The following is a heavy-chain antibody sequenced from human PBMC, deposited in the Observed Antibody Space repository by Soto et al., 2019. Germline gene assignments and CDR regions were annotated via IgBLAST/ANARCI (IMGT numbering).Heavy chain of an antibody. Sequence: QVQLVQSGAEVKKPGSSVKVSCKASGGTFSSYAISWVRQAPGQGLEWMGGIIPIFGTANYAQKLQGRVTINGDEATSTRCLELSSLGSEDTAVYYCGGDEGAWGGGNWGQGTLVIVSS. V-gene: IGHV1-69*01. D-gene: IGHD3-16*01. J-gene: IGHJ4*02. CDR1: GGTFSSYA. CDR2: IIPIFGTA. CDR3: GGDEGAWGGGN.